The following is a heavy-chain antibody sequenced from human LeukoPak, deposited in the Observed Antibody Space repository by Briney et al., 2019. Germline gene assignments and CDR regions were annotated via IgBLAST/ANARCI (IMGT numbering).Heavy chain of an antibody. CDR1: GGSISSGGYY. D-gene: IGHD2-2*01. CDR2: IYYSGST. J-gene: IGHJ6*02. CDR3: ASVSNNQLLYYYGMDV. V-gene: IGHV4-31*03. Sequence: SETLSLTCTVSGGSISSGGYYWSWIRQHPGKGLEWIGYIYYSGSTYYNPSLKSRVTISVNTSKNQFSLKLSSVTAADTAVYYCASVSNNQLLYYYGMDVWGQGTTVTVSS.